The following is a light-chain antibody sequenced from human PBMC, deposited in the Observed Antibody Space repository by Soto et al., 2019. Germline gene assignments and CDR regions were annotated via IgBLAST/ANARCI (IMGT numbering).Light chain of an antibody. J-gene: IGLJ2*01. Sequence: QSVLTQPPSASGTPGQRVTISCSGSSSNIGRNTVNWYQQLPGTAPKLLIYSHNQRPSGVAGRFSGSKSGTSACLDISGLQSEDEADYYCAAWDDSMNVQLFGGGTKVTVL. CDR3: AAWDDSMNVQL. CDR1: SSNIGRNT. V-gene: IGLV1-44*01. CDR2: SHN.